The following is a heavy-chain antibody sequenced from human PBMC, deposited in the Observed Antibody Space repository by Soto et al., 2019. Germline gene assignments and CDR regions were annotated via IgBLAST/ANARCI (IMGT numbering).Heavy chain of an antibody. CDR2: INPSGGST. V-gene: IGHV1-46*01. CDR3: AKDTYYYSSSGYYVFDS. J-gene: IGHJ4*02. Sequence: ASVKVSCKASGYTFTSYYMHWVRQAPGQGLEWMGIINPSGGSTSYAQKFQGRVTMTRDTSTSTVYMELNSLRAEDTAVYYCAKDTYYYSSSGYYVFDSWGQGTLVTVSS. D-gene: IGHD3-22*01. CDR1: GYTFTSYY.